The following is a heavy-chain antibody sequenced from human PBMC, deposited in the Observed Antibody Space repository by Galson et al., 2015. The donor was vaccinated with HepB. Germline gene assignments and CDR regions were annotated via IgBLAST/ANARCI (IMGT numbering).Heavy chain of an antibody. Sequence: SLRLSCAASGFTFSSYSMNWVRQAPGKGLEWVSSISSSSSYIYYADSVKGRFTISRDNAKNSLYLQMNSLRAEDTAVYYCARDYGGRSWSVTTVYGDVWGQGTTVTVSS. CDR3: ARDYGGRSWSVTTVYGDV. CDR2: ISSSSSYI. J-gene: IGHJ6*02. V-gene: IGHV3-21*01. D-gene: IGHD4-17*01. CDR1: GFTFSSYS.